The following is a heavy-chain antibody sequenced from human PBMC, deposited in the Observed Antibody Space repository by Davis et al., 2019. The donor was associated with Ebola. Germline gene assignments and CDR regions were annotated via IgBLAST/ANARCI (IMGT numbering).Heavy chain of an antibody. CDR2: IYHSGST. CDR1: GGSISSGGYS. Sequence: SETLSLTCAVSGGSISSGGYSWSWIRQPPGKGLEWIGYIYHSGSTYYNPSLKSRVTISVDRSKNQFSLKLSSVTAADTAVYYCARGGSYKYYYYYYGMDVWGQGTTVTVSS. CDR3: ARGGSYKYYYYYYGMDV. J-gene: IGHJ6*02. D-gene: IGHD1-26*01. V-gene: IGHV4-30-2*01.